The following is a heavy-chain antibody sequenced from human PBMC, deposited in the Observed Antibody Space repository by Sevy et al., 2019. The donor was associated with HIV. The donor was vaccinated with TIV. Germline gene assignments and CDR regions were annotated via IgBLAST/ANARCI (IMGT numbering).Heavy chain of an antibody. V-gene: IGHV4-59*08. CDR2: IYYSVST. CDR3: ARHGKEDWFDP. J-gene: IGHJ5*02. CDR1: GGSISSYY. D-gene: IGHD1-26*01. Sequence: SETLSLTCTVSGGSISSYYWSWIRQPPGKGLEWIGYIYYSVSTNYNPSLKSRVTISVDTSKNQFSLKLSSVTAADTAVYYCARHGKEDWFDPWGQGTLVIVSS.